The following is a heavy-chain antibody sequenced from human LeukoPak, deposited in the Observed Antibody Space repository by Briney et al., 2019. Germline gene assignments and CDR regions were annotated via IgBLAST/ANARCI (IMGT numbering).Heavy chain of an antibody. CDR3: AKDLSLAAARPSYDY. J-gene: IGHJ4*02. D-gene: IGHD6-6*01. V-gene: IGHV1-69*04. CDR2: IIPILGIA. Sequence: ASVKVSCKASGGTFSSYAISWVRQASGQGLEWMGRIIPILGIANYAQKFQGRVTITADKSTSTAYMELSSLRSEDTAVYYCAKDLSLAAARPSYDYWGQGTLVTVSS. CDR1: GGTFSSYA.